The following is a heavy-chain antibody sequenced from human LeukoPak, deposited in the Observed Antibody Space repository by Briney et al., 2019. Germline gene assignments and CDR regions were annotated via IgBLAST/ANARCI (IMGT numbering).Heavy chain of an antibody. Sequence: GGSLRLSCAASGFTFSDYYMSWIRQAPGKGVEWVSYISSSGSTIYYADSVKGRFTISRDNAKNSLYLQMNGLRVEDTAVYYCARDLGDCSGGSCYSNNWFDPWGQGTLVTVSS. CDR2: ISSSGSTI. CDR1: GFTFSDYY. D-gene: IGHD2-15*01. CDR3: ARDLGDCSGGSCYSNNWFDP. J-gene: IGHJ5*02. V-gene: IGHV3-11*01.